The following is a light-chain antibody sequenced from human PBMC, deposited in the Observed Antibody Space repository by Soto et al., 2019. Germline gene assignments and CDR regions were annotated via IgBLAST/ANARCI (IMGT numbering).Light chain of an antibody. Sequence: IKMTQSPSSLSASVGDRVTITCQASQDISHYLNWYQQKLGNVSNRRIYDASRLETGVPARFRGSGSGTDFTFTISSLQPEDVATYYCQLYDNLPWTFGQGTMVDIK. V-gene: IGKV1-33*01. CDR2: DAS. CDR3: QLYDNLPWT. J-gene: IGKJ1*01. CDR1: QDISHY.